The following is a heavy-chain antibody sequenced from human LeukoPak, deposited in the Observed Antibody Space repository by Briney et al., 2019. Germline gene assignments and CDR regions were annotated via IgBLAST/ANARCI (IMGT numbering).Heavy chain of an antibody. Sequence: PGRSLRLSCAASGFTFDDYAMHWVRQAPGKGLEWVSGISWNSGGIGYADSVKGRFTISRDNAKNSLYLQMNSLRAEDTALYYCAKSRILAFYFDYWGQGTLVTVSS. V-gene: IGHV3-9*01. CDR3: AKSRILAFYFDY. CDR1: GFTFDDYA. D-gene: IGHD2-15*01. CDR2: ISWNSGGI. J-gene: IGHJ4*02.